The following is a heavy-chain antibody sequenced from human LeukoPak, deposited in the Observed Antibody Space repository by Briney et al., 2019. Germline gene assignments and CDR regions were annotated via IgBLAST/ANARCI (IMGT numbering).Heavy chain of an antibody. CDR2: ISGSGDGT. CDR1: GFTVGNNY. J-gene: IGHJ1*01. D-gene: IGHD3-10*01. CDR3: AKDHGSGSYWDC. Sequence: GGSLRLSCAASGFTVGNNYMTWVRQAPGKGLEWVSAISGSGDGTYSADSVKGRFTISRDNSKNTLYLQMNSLKAEDTAVYYCAKDHGSGSYWDCWGQGTLVTVSS. V-gene: IGHV3-23*01.